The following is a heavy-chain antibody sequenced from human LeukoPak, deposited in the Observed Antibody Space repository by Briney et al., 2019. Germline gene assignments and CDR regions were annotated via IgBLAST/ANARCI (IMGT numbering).Heavy chain of an antibody. CDR3: ASYYHGFDY. CDR2: IYYSGST. D-gene: IGHD3-10*01. V-gene: IGHV4-30-4*01. CDR1: GGSISSGNYH. Sequence: SETLSLTCTVSGGSISSGNYHYSWIRQPPGKGLEWIGYIYYSGSTYYNPSLKSRVSISVDTSKNQFSLKLSSVTAADTAVYYCASYYHGFDYWGQGTLVTVSS. J-gene: IGHJ4*02.